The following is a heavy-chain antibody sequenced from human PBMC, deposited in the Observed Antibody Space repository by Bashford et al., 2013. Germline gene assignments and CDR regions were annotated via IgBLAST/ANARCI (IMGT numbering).Heavy chain of an antibody. J-gene: IGHJ3*02. CDR3: ARSYGGNSCDAFDY. Sequence: SGPTLVKPTQTLTLTCAFSGFSLSTSPVGVGWIRQPPGKALEWLALIHWDDVVHYSPSLKNRLTLTKDTSKKPGVLTMTNMDPVDTATYYCARSYGGNSCDAFDYLGPRDKWSPSPQ. D-gene: IGHD4-23*01. CDR2: IHWDDVV. CDR1: GFSLSTSPVG. V-gene: IGHV2-5*02.